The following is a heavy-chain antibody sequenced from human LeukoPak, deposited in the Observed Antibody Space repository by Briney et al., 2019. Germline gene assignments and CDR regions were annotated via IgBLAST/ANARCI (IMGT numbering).Heavy chain of an antibody. CDR1: GFTFSSYG. J-gene: IGHJ4*02. CDR3: AKDFEGGSYYGPDY. D-gene: IGHD1-26*01. V-gene: IGHV3-30*02. Sequence: GGSLRLSCAASGFTFSSYGMHWVRQAPGKGLEWVAFIRYDGSNKYYADSVKGRFTISRGNSKNTLYLQMNSLRAEDTAVYYCAKDFEGGSYYGPDYWGQGTLVTVSS. CDR2: IRYDGSNK.